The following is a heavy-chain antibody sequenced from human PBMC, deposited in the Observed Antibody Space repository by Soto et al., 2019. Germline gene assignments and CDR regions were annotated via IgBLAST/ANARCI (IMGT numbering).Heavy chain of an antibody. J-gene: IGHJ6*02. CDR2: ISTYTGNT. Sequence: QVHLVQSGAEVKKPGASVKVSCKASGYTFTNYDINWVRQAPGQGLEWMGWISTYTGNTNYAQKLQGRVTMTTDTFPXTXYMELRSLRSDDTAVYYCARGYYYGSGRPTPGGMDVWGQGTTVTVSS. CDR1: GYTFTNYD. V-gene: IGHV1-18*01. D-gene: IGHD3-10*01. CDR3: ARGYYYGSGRPTPGGMDV.